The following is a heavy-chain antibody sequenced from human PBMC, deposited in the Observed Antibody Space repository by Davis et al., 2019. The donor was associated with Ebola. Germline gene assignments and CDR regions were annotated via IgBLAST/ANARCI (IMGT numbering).Heavy chain of an antibody. CDR3: ARHHGLSGYSYAY. V-gene: IGHV5-51*01. CDR1: GYSFTNYW. J-gene: IGHJ4*02. CDR2: IYPGDSDT. Sequence: GESLKISCKASGYSFTNYWIGWVRQMPGKGLEWMGVIYPGDSDTLYSPSSQGHVTISADKSISTAYLQWTSLKASDTAMYYCARHHGLSGYSYAYWGQGSLVTVS. D-gene: IGHD5-18*01.